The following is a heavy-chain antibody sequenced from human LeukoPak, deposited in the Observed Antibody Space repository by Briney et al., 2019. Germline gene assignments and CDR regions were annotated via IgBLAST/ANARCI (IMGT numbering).Heavy chain of an antibody. D-gene: IGHD6-19*01. CDR1: GFTVSSNY. CDR3: TTDSSGWRLFDY. J-gene: IGHJ4*02. V-gene: IGHV3-66*01. Sequence: GGSLRLSCAASGFTVSSNYMSWVRQAPGKGLEWVSVIYSAGNRYYADFVKGRFTISRDNSKNTVYLQMNSLRVEDTAVYYCTTDSSGWRLFDYWGQGTLVTVSS. CDR2: IYSAGNR.